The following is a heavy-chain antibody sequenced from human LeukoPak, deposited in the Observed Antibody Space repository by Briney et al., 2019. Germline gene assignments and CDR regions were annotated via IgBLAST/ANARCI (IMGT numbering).Heavy chain of an antibody. Sequence: ASVKVSCKTSGYTFSSFGITWVRQAPGQGLEWMGWISAYNGNTNYVEKLRGRDTMTTDRSTATAYMELRSLTSDDTAMYYCARDPFYDTVGGSYRPLDYWGQGTPITVSS. CDR2: ISAYNGNT. J-gene: IGHJ4*02. CDR1: GYTFSSFG. V-gene: IGHV1-18*01. D-gene: IGHD3-16*02. CDR3: ARDPFYDTVGGSYRPLDY.